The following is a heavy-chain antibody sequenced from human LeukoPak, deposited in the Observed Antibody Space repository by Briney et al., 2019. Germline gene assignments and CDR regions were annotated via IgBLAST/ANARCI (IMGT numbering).Heavy chain of an antibody. Sequence: SETLSLTCAVYGGSFSGYYWSWIRQPPGKGLEWIGEINHSGSTNYNPSLKSRVTISVDTSKNQFSLKLRSVTAADTAVYYCARETQIPFFDYWGQGTLVTVSS. CDR3: ARETQIPFFDY. CDR2: INHSGST. CDR1: GGSFSGYY. V-gene: IGHV4-34*01. J-gene: IGHJ4*02.